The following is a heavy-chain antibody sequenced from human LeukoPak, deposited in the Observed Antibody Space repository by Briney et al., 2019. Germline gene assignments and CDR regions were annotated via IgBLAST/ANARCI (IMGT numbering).Heavy chain of an antibody. CDR1: GFTFSTYS. CDR2: IRYNGNNQ. D-gene: IGHD3-10*01. J-gene: IGHJ6*03. V-gene: IGHV3-30*02. CDR3: AKDSAFYYIDV. Sequence: GGSLRLSCAASGFTFSTYSMHWVRQAPGKGLEWVAFIRYNGNNQYYADSVKGRFTISRDNSKNTLYLQMNSLKGDDTAVYYCAKDSAFYYIDVWGKGTTVIISS.